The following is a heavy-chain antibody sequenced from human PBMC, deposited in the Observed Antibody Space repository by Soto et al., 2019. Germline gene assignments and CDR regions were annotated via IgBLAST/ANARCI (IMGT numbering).Heavy chain of an antibody. CDR1: GGSISSGGYY. Sequence: SETLSLTCTVSGGSISSGGYYWSWIRQHPGKGLEWIGYIYYSGSTYYNPSLKSRVTISVDTSKNQFSLKLSSVTAADTAVYYCARNYYDSRDPEFDYWGQGTLVTVSS. CDR3: ARNYYDSRDPEFDY. J-gene: IGHJ4*02. V-gene: IGHV4-31*03. D-gene: IGHD3-22*01. CDR2: IYYSGST.